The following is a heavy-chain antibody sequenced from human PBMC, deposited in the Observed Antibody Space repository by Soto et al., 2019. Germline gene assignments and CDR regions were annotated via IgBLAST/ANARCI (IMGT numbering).Heavy chain of an antibody. D-gene: IGHD2-8*01. CDR3: ARVRYCTNGVCYRLPQEPYY. V-gene: IGHV4-31*03. Sequence: QVQLQESGPGLVKPSQTLSLTCTVTGGSISRGGYYWSWIRHHPGKVLEWIGYIYYSGSTYYNPSLTSRVTISVVTSKNQFSLKLSSVTAADTAVYYGARVRYCTNGVCYRLPQEPYYWGQGTLVTVSS. J-gene: IGHJ4*02. CDR1: GGSISRGGYY. CDR2: IYYSGST.